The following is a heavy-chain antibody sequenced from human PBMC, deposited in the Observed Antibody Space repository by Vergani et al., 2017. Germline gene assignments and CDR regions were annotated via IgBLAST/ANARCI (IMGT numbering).Heavy chain of an antibody. D-gene: IGHD2-2*01. CDR1: GGSISSGGYY. Sequence: QVQLQESGPGLVKPSQTLSLTCTVSGGSISSGGYYWSWIRQPPGKGLEWIGYIYYSGSTYYNPSLKSRVTISVDTSKNQFSLKLSSVTAADTAVYYCARDPFCSXTSCYEGYYYYMDVWGKGTTVTVSS. CDR2: IYYSGST. CDR3: ARDPFCSXTSCYEGYYYYMDV. V-gene: IGHV4-31*03. J-gene: IGHJ6*03.